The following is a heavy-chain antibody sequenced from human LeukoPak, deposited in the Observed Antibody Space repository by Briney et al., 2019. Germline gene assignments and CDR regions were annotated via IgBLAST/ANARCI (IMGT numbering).Heavy chain of an antibody. V-gene: IGHV3-43D*03. CDR2: ISWDGGST. Sequence: GGSLRLSCAASGFTFDDYATHWVRQAPGKGLEWVSLISWDGGSTDYADSVKGRFTISRDNSKNSLHLQMNSLRPEDSALYYCAKDMWGGGYYDSGSYYGIDYWGQGTLVTVSS. CDR1: GFTFDDYA. CDR3: AKDMWGGGYYDSGSYYGIDY. D-gene: IGHD3-10*01. J-gene: IGHJ4*02.